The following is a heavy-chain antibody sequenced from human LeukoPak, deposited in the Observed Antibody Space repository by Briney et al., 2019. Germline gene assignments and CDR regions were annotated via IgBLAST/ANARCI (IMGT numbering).Heavy chain of an antibody. CDR2: IYTSGST. CDR1: GGSISSGSYY. J-gene: IGHJ4*02. Sequence: SETLSLTCTVSGGSISSGSYYWSWIRQPAGKGLEWIGRIYTSGSTHYNPSLKSRVTISVDTSKNQFSLKLSSVTAADTAVYYCASGYCSGGSCYFDYWGQGTLVTVSS. CDR3: ASGYCSGGSCYFDY. V-gene: IGHV4-61*02. D-gene: IGHD2-15*01.